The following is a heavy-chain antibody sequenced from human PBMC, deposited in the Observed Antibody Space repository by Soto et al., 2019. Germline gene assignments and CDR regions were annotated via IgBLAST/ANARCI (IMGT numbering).Heavy chain of an antibody. CDR3: ARVVDYDSLTGYYRGAGWFDP. CDR1: GGSISSGGYY. CDR2: IYYSGST. Sequence: SETLSLTCTVSGGSISSGGYYWSWIRQHPGKGLEWIGYIYYSGSTNYNPSFQRRLTISVDTSKNQFSLKLSSVTAADTAVYYCARVVDYDSLTGYYRGAGWFDPWGQGTLVTVSS. J-gene: IGHJ5*01. D-gene: IGHD3-9*01. V-gene: IGHV4-61*08.